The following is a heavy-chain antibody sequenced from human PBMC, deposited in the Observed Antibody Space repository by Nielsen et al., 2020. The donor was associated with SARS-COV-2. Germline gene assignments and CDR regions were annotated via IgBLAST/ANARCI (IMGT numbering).Heavy chain of an antibody. CDR2: ISWNSGSI. CDR1: GFTFDDYA. Sequence: SLKISCAASGFTFDDYAMHWVRQAPGKGLEWVSGISWNSGSIGYADPVKGRFTISRDNAKNSLYLQMNSLRAEDTALYYCAKFGGYYGSGTYDYWGQGTLVTVSS. V-gene: IGHV3-9*01. CDR3: AKFGGYYGSGTYDY. J-gene: IGHJ4*02. D-gene: IGHD3-10*01.